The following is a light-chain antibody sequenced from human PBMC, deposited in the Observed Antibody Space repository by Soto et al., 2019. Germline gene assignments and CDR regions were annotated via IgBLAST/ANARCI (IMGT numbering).Light chain of an antibody. Sequence: DIQMNQSPSSLSAVVGYRVTITCRTSQSIRSYLNWYQQKSGKAPKLLISAASNLQSGVPYRFSGSGSGIDFTLTISSLQPEDVATYYCQHSHSTPRITFGQGTRLEIK. CDR1: QSIRSY. CDR3: QHSHSTPRIT. V-gene: IGKV1-39*01. CDR2: AAS. J-gene: IGKJ5*01.